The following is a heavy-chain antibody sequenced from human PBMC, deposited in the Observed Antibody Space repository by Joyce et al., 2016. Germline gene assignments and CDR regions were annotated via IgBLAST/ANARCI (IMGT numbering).Heavy chain of an antibody. J-gene: IGHJ4*02. Sequence: QVQLVESGGGVVQHGRSLRLSCAASGFTFRNYGMHWVRQAPGKGLEWVAVISYDGTNQYYADSVKGRFTISRDNSKDTLFLQMNSLRPEDTAVYFCAKDEDLYASTDLADYWGQGTLVIVSS. D-gene: IGHD5/OR15-5a*01. CDR2: ISYDGTNQ. CDR3: AKDEDLYASTDLADY. V-gene: IGHV3-30*18. CDR1: GFTFRNYG.